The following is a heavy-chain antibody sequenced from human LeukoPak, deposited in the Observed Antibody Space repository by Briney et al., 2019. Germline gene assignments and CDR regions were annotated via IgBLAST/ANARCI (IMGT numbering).Heavy chain of an antibody. CDR3: ARAGTRGDYDAFDI. D-gene: IGHD4-17*01. V-gene: IGHV3-53*01. Sequence: AGGSLRLSCAASGFTVSSNYMTWVRQAPGKGLEWVSVIYSGGSTYSADSVQGRFTISRDNSKNTPYLQMNSLRAEDTAVYYCARAGTRGDYDAFDIWGQGTMVTVSS. J-gene: IGHJ3*02. CDR1: GFTVSSNY. CDR2: IYSGGST.